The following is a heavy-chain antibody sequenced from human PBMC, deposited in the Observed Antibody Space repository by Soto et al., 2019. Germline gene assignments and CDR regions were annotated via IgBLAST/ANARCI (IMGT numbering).Heavy chain of an antibody. J-gene: IGHJ5*02. V-gene: IGHV3-23*01. Sequence: RLSCAASGFTFSSYAMSWVRQAPGKGLEWVSAISGSGGSTYYADSVKGRFTISRDNSKNTLYLQMNSLRAEDTAVYYCARQLGGWPFNWFDPWGQGTLVTVSS. D-gene: IGHD6-19*01. CDR1: GFTFSSYA. CDR2: ISGSGGST. CDR3: ARQLGGWPFNWFDP.